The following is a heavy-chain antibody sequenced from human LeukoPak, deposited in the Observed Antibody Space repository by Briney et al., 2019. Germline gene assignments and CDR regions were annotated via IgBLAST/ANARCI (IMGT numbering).Heavy chain of an antibody. CDR3: ARHPQGSRSYSFYYYMDV. J-gene: IGHJ6*03. CDR1: GGTFSSYA. Sequence: SVKVSCKASGGTFSSYAISWVRQAPGQGLEWMGGIIPIFGTANYAQKFQGRVTITADESTSTAYMELSSLRSEDTAVYYCARHPQGSRSYSFYYYMDVWGKGTTVTVSS. D-gene: IGHD3-16*01. V-gene: IGHV1-69*01. CDR2: IIPIFGTA.